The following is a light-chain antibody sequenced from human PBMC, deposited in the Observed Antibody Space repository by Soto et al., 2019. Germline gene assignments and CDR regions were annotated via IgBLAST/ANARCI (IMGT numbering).Light chain of an antibody. CDR1: QAISNN. V-gene: IGKV3-20*01. J-gene: IGKJ3*01. Sequence: RVMTQSPVTLSVSPGERVTLSCRASQAISNNLAWYQQKPGQAPRLLIYSASSRATGIPDRFSGSGSGTHFTLTISRLEPEDFAVYYCQQYGIVFGPGTKVEIK. CDR2: SAS. CDR3: QQYGIV.